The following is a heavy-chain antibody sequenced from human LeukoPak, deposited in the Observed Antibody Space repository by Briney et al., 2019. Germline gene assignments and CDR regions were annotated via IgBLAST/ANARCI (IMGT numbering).Heavy chain of an antibody. J-gene: IGHJ6*02. D-gene: IGHD2/OR15-2a*01. V-gene: IGHV3-74*01. Sequence: GGSLRLSCAASGFTFSSYWMHWLRQEPRKGLVWVSRISTDGSSRSYADSVKGRFTISRDNGKNTPYLQMNSLRAEDTAVYYCASYLTSIPSGMDVWGQGATVTVSS. CDR2: ISTDGSSR. CDR3: ASYLTSIPSGMDV. CDR1: GFTFSSYW.